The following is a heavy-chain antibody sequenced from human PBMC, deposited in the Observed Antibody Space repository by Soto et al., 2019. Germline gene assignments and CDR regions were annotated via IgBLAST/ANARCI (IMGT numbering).Heavy chain of an antibody. V-gene: IGHV3-30*18. CDR2: ISYDGSNK. CDR1: GFTFSSYG. Sequence: QVQLVESGGGVVQPGRSLRLSCAASGFTFSSYGMHWVRQAPGKGLEWVAVISYDGSNKYYADSVKGRFTISRDNSKNTLYLQMNSLRAEDTAVYYCAKDPRLDIFTGPFDYWGQGTLVTVSS. CDR3: AKDPRLDIFTGPFDY. J-gene: IGHJ4*02. D-gene: IGHD3-9*01.